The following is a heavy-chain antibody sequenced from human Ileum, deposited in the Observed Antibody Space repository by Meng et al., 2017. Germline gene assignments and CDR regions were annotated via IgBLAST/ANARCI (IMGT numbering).Heavy chain of an antibody. CDR3: VRGLSGRYGYFDY. CDR2: VHTDGTST. Sequence: GESLKISCAASGFTFNNYWMHWVRQAPGEGLVWVSRVHTDGTSTYYADSVKGRFTISRDNAKNTLYLQMNSLRAEDTAVYYCVRGLSGRYGYFDYWAQGTQVNISS. CDR1: GFTFNNYW. J-gene: IGHJ4*02. V-gene: IGHV3-74*01. D-gene: IGHD3-3*01.